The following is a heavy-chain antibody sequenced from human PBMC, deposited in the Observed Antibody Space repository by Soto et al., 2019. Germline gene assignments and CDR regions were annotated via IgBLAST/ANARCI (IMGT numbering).Heavy chain of an antibody. J-gene: IGHJ4*02. CDR2: IYSGGGT. V-gene: IGHV3-66*01. D-gene: IGHD5-12*01. Sequence: PGGSLRLSCAASGFTVTSNYMIWVRQAPGKGLEWVSVIYSGGGTYYADSVKGRFTISRDNSKNTLYLQMNSLRVEDTAVYYCARDWAYSTTQEFASWVQGTLVTVSS. CDR3: ARDWAYSTTQEFAS. CDR1: GFTVTSNY.